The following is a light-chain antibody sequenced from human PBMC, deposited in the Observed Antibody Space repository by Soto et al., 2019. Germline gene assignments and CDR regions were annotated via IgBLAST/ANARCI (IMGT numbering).Light chain of an antibody. CDR3: CSYTTSSTVV. CDR1: SSDVGAYNY. J-gene: IGLJ2*01. V-gene: IGLV2-14*01. Sequence: QSALTQPASVSGSPGQSITISCTGTSSDVGAYNYVSWYQQYPGKAPKVIIYDVSNRPSGVSNRFSGSKSGNTASLTISGLQAEDEADYYCCSYTTSSTVVFGGGTKLTV. CDR2: DVS.